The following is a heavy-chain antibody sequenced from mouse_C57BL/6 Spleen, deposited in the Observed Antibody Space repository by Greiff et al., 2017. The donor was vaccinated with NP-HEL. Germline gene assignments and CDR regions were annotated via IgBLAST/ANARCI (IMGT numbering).Heavy chain of an antibody. CDR3: ARRGYGSSFYFDY. CDR2: ISYDGSN. J-gene: IGHJ2*01. CDR1: GYSITSGYY. D-gene: IGHD1-1*01. Sequence: EVKLMESGPGLVKPSQSLSLTCSVTGYSITSGYYWNWIRQFPGNKLEWMGYISYDGSNNYNPSLKNRISITRDTSKNQFFLKLNSVTTEDTATYYCARRGYGSSFYFDYWGQGTTLTVSS. V-gene: IGHV3-6*01.